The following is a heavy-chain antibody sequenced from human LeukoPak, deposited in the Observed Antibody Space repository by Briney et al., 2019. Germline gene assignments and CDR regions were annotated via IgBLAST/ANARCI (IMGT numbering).Heavy chain of an antibody. V-gene: IGHV3-30-3*01. J-gene: IGHJ4*02. CDR3: EALLTYYYDSSGYEAPVDY. CDR2: ISYDGSNK. Sequence: GGSLRLSCAASGFTFSSYAMHWVRQAPGKGLEWVAVISYDGSNKYYADSVKGRFTISRDNSKNTLYLQMNGLRAEDTAVYYCEALLTYYYDSSGYEAPVDYWGQGTLVTVSA. CDR1: GFTFSSYA. D-gene: IGHD3-22*01.